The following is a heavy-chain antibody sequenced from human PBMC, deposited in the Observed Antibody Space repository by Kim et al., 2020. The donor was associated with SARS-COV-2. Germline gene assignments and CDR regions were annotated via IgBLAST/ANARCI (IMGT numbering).Heavy chain of an antibody. J-gene: IGHJ4*02. D-gene: IGHD3-22*01. V-gene: IGHV3-9*01. CDR3: AKDMGYYYDSSGTIDY. Sequence: SVKGRFTISRDNAKNSLYLQMNSLRAEDTALYYCAKDMGYYYDSSGTIDYWGQGTLVTVSS.